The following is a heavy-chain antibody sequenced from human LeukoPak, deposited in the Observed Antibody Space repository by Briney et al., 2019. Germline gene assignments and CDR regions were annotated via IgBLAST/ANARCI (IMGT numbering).Heavy chain of an antibody. CDR2: INHSGST. CDR1: GGSFSGYY. D-gene: IGHD6-19*01. Sequence: SETLSLTCAVYGGSFSGYYWRWIRQPPGKGLEWSGEINHSGSTNYNPSLKSRVTISVDTSKNQFSLKLSSVTAADTAVYYCARGHSSGWYPPYYFDYWGQGTLVTVSS. V-gene: IGHV4-34*01. CDR3: ARGHSSGWYPPYYFDY. J-gene: IGHJ4*02.